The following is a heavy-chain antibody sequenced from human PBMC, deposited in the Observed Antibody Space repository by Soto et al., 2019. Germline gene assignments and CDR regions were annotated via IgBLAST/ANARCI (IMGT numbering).Heavy chain of an antibody. Sequence: PGGSLRLSCAASGFTFSSYSMNWVRQAPGKGLEWVSSISSSSSYIYYADSVKGRFTISRDNAKNSLYLQMNSLRAEDTAVYYCAPMGLVDTAMDGGYWFDPWGQGTLVTVSS. CDR3: APMGLVDTAMDGGYWFDP. CDR1: GFTFSSYS. D-gene: IGHD5-18*01. J-gene: IGHJ5*02. V-gene: IGHV3-21*01. CDR2: ISSSSSYI.